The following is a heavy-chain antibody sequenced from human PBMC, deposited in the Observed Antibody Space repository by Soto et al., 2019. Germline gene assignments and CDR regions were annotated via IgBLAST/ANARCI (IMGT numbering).Heavy chain of an antibody. CDR2: IYWDDDK. J-gene: IGHJ6*02. V-gene: IGHV2-5*02. D-gene: IGHD2-21*02. Sequence: SCSTLGNPPQPLTLTCPFSWFSLHTRGGGVGWVPQPPRKAPEGVSLIYWDDDKRYSPSLRSRLTISKDTSKNQVVLTMTNMDPVDTATYYCIQSRCGGDCLQSYASHYYYGMDVWGQGTTVTVSS. CDR1: WFSLHTRGGG. CDR3: IQSRCGGDCLQSYASHYYYGMDV.